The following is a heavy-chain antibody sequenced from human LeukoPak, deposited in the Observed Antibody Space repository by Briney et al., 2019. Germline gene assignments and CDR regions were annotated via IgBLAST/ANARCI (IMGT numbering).Heavy chain of an antibody. Sequence: SETLSLTCTVSGGSISSYYWSWIRQPPGKGLEWIGYIYYSGSTNYNPSLKSRVTISVDTSKNQFSLKLSSVTAADTAVYYCARGGALDYWGQGTLVTVSS. CDR1: GGSISSYY. J-gene: IGHJ4*02. CDR3: ARGGALDY. D-gene: IGHD1-26*01. CDR2: IYYSGST. V-gene: IGHV4-59*01.